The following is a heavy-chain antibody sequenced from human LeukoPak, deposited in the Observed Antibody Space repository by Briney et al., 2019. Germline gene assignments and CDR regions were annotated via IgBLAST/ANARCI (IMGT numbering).Heavy chain of an antibody. J-gene: IGHJ4*02. CDR3: ARYCSGGSRSPVGD. Sequence: GGSLRLSCAASGFTFSSYWMHWVRQAPGKGLVWVAQIKSDGSRTNYADSVKGRFTISGDNVKNTLYLQMNSLRAEDTAVYYCARYCSGGSRSPVGDWGQGILVTVSS. V-gene: IGHV3-74*01. CDR2: IKSDGSRT. D-gene: IGHD2-15*01. CDR1: GFTFSSYW.